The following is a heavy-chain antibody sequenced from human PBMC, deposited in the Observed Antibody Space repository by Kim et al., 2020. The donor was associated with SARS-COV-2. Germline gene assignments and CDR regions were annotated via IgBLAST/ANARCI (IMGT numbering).Heavy chain of an antibody. V-gene: IGHV2-70*11. J-gene: IGHJ6*02. CDR3: ARTVEGADYGDCQAGGYYSYGMAV. D-gene: IGHD4-17*01. CDR2: IDWDDDK. CDR1: GFSLSTSGMC. Sequence: SGPTLVNPTQTLTLTCTFSGFSLSTSGMCVSWIRQPPGKALEWLARIDWDDDKYYSTSLKTRLTISKDTSKNQVVLTMTNMDPVDTATYYCARTVEGADYGDCQAGGYYSYGMAVWGRGTTLTVPS.